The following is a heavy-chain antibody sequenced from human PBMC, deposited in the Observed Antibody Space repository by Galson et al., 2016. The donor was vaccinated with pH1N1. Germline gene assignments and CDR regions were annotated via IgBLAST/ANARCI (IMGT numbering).Heavy chain of an antibody. CDR1: GYTVTRYY. D-gene: IGHD1-1*01. Sequence: SVKVSCKASGYTVTRYYMHWVRQAPGQGLEWMGIIDPNDGATTYSQKFQGRITMTRDTPTNSVYMELSSLTSDDTAVYYCARRYDVDYWGQGTLITVSS. J-gene: IGHJ4*02. CDR2: IDPNDGAT. V-gene: IGHV1-46*01. CDR3: ARRYDVDY.